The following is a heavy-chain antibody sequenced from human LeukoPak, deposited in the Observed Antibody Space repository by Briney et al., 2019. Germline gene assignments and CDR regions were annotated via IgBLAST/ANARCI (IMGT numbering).Heavy chain of an antibody. CDR1: GGSFSGYY. V-gene: IGHV4-34*01. Sequence: ASETLSLTCAVYGGSFSGYYWSWIRQPPGKGLEWIGEINHSGSTNYNPSLKSRVTISVDTSKNQFSLKLSSVTAADTAEYYCARRLYGGKTDYWGQGTLVTVSS. J-gene: IGHJ4*02. CDR3: ARRLYGGKTDY. D-gene: IGHD4-23*01. CDR2: INHSGST.